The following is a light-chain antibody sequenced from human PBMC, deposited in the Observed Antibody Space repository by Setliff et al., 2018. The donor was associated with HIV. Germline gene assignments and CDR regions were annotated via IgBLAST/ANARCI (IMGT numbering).Light chain of an antibody. CDR2: AVS. Sequence: ASVSGSPGQSITISCTGSSSDVGGYNYVSWYQQHPGKAPKLMIYAVSNRPSGVSNRFSGPKSGNTASLTISGLQAEDEADYYCSSYTSSTPLYVFGTGTKV. CDR1: SSDVGGYNY. V-gene: IGLV2-14*03. J-gene: IGLJ1*01. CDR3: SSYTSSTPLYV.